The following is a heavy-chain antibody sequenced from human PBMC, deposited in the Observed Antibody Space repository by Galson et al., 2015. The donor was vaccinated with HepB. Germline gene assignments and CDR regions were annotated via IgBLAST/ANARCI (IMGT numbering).Heavy chain of an antibody. Sequence: SLRLSCAASGFDFFNYNMNGVRQAPGKGLEWISFISASDSPIYYAESVKGRFNISRDNANSSLFLQMNNLRDEDTAVYYCARGGASGIYSLLLPIYWGQGILVTVSS. CDR1: GFDFFNYN. CDR2: ISASDSPI. D-gene: IGHD3-10*01. J-gene: IGHJ4*02. CDR3: ARGGASGIYSLLLPIY. V-gene: IGHV3-48*03.